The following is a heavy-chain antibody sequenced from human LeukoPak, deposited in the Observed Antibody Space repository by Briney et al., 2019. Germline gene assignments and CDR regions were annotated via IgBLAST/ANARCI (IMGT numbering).Heavy chain of an antibody. CDR2: IYHSGST. V-gene: IGHV4-38-2*01. CDR3: AICSSTRTHAFDI. CDR1: GYSISSGYY. Sequence: SETLSLTCAVSGYSISSGYYWGWIRQPPGMGLEWIGSIYHSGSTYYNPSLKSRVTISVDTSKNQFSLKLSSVTAADTAVYYCAICSSTRTHAFDIWGQGTMVTVSS. D-gene: IGHD2-2*01. J-gene: IGHJ3*02.